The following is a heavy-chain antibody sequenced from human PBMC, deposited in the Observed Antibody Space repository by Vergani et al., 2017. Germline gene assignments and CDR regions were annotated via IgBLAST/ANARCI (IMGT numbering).Heavy chain of an antibody. V-gene: IGHV1-69*08. CDR2: IIPILGIA. Sequence: QVQLVQSGAEVKKPGSSVKVSCKASGGTFSSYTISWVRQAPGQGLEWVGRIIPILGIANYAQKFQGRVTITADKSTSTAYMELSSLRSEDTAVYYCARDPGQQLVRRENWFDPWGQGTLVTVSS. CDR3: ARDPGQQLVRRENWFDP. J-gene: IGHJ5*02. D-gene: IGHD6-13*01. CDR1: GGTFSSYT.